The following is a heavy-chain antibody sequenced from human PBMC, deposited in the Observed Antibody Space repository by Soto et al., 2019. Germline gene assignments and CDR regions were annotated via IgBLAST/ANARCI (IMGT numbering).Heavy chain of an antibody. D-gene: IGHD3-10*01. CDR2: IFYVGSA. Sequence: LSLTCIVSGDSINSSDHYWSWIRQRPGKGLEWMGYIFYVGSAYYNPSLESRVSMSVDTSRNQFSLKLTSVIAADTAVYYCARAALYNRGHCWFDPWGQGTLVTVSS. CDR1: GDSINSSDHY. CDR3: ARAALYNRGHCWFDP. J-gene: IGHJ5*02. V-gene: IGHV4-31*03.